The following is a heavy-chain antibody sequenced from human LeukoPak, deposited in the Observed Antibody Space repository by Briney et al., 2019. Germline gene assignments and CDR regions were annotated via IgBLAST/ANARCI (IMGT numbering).Heavy chain of an antibody. V-gene: IGHV4-59*01. D-gene: IGHD2-15*01. CDR1: GDSINSNY. J-gene: IGHJ4*02. CDR3: ARLLAGCPGGRCRAHFDY. CDR2: IYYGGST. Sequence: SETLSLTCSVSGDSINSNYWSWMRQPPGKGLELIGYIYYGGSTNYNPSLKSRVSMSVDTSKNQFSLNLSSVTAADTAVYYCARLLAGCPGGRCRAHFDYWGQGTLVTVSS.